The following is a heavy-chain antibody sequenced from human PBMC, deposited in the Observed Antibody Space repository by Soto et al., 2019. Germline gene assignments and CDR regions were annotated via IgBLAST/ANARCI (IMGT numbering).Heavy chain of an antibody. CDR2: LSRSGDST. J-gene: IGHJ4*02. D-gene: IGHD3-3*01. CDR3: AALWSGFYRSDY. V-gene: IGHV3-23*01. Sequence: GGSLRLSCAASGFTFTNYGMTWVRQAPGKGLEWVAGLSRSGDSTYYADSVKGRFTISRGTSKTTLYLQMDSLRAEDTAVYFCAALWSGFYRSDYWGQGTIVTVSS. CDR1: GFTFTNYG.